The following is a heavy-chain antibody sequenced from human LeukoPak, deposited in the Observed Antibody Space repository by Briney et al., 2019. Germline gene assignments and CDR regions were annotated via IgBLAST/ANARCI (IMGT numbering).Heavy chain of an antibody. CDR2: INPNSGGT. CDR3: ARLYLPATRFDY. V-gene: IGHV1-2*02. Sequence: ASVKVSCKASGYTFTGYYMHWVRQAPGQGLEWMGWINPNSGGTNYAQKFQGRVTMTRDTSITTAYMEMSRLRSDDTALYYCARLYLPATRFDYWGQGTLVTVSS. CDR1: GYTFTGYY. D-gene: IGHD5-24*01. J-gene: IGHJ4*02.